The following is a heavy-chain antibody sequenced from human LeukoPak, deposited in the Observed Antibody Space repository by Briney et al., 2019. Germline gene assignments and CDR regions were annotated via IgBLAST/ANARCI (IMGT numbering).Heavy chain of an antibody. Sequence: ASVKVSCKASGYTFTSYGISWVRQAPGQGLEWMGWISAYNGNTNYAQKLQGRVTMTTDTSTSTAYMELRSLRSDDTAVYYCARDASYDYVWGSYRYRGYFDYWGQGTLVTVSS. D-gene: IGHD3-16*02. J-gene: IGHJ4*02. CDR1: GYTFTSYG. CDR2: ISAYNGNT. V-gene: IGHV1-18*01. CDR3: ARDASYDYVWGSYRYRGYFDY.